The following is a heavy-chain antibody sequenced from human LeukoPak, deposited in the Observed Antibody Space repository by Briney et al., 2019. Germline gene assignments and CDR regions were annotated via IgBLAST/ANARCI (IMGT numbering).Heavy chain of an antibody. CDR2: YYYGGST. CDR3: AIMGSAYGNAFDV. Sequence: SETLSLTCAVSGGSVNSHFCSWVRHSPGKELEWIGYYYYGGSTLYNPSLSSRVTISVDASKNHFSLRLNSVTAADTGVYYCAIMGSAYGNAFDVWGQGAMVTVSP. J-gene: IGHJ3*01. CDR1: GGSVNSHF. V-gene: IGHV4-59*02. D-gene: IGHD3-3*01.